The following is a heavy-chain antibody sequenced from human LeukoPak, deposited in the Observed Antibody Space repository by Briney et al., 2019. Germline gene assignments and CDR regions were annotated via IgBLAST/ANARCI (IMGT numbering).Heavy chain of an antibody. CDR1: GYSFTSYW. V-gene: IGHV5-51*01. Sequence: AEALKISCKGSGYSFTSYWIGWVRQMPGKGLEWMGINSPGDSDTSSNPSFQGQVTISADTSISSAYLQWSSLKASDTAMYYCARLSAAADFDYWGQGALVTVSS. CDR3: ARLSAAADFDY. D-gene: IGHD2-15*01. J-gene: IGHJ4*02. CDR2: NSPGDSDT.